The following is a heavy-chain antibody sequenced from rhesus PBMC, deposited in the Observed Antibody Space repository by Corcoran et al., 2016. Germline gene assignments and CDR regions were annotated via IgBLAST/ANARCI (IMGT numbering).Heavy chain of an antibody. CDR1: GYTFTDYY. J-gene: IGHJ4*01. CDR3: ATALTGDRYFDY. V-gene: IGHV1-111*02. Sequence: EVQLVQSGAEVKKPGASVKISCKASGYTFTDYYLHWVRQAPGKGLDRMGRVDPEDGEAIHGQKFQDRGTITADTSTDTAYMRLSSLRSEDTAVYYCATALTGDRYFDYWGQGVLVTVSS. D-gene: IGHD7-45*01. CDR2: VDPEDGEA.